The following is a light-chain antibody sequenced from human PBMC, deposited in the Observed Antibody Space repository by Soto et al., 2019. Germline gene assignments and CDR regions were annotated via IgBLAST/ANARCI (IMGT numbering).Light chain of an antibody. CDR3: QQRAIWRGVT. V-gene: IGKV3-11*01. CDR1: QSISNS. J-gene: IGKJ3*01. CDR2: DAS. Sequence: EIVLTQSPATLSLSPGERATLSCRASQSISNSLAWYQQKPGQAPSLLIFDASKRDTGIPARFSGSGSGTDFTLTITSLEPEDFAVYYCQQRAIWRGVTFGPGTKVDIK.